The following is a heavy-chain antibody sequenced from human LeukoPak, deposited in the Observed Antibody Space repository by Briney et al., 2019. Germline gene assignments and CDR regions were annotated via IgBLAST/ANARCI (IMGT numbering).Heavy chain of an antibody. CDR2: ISWNSGSI. CDR3: AKDDREDLDYMDV. Sequence: GGSLRLSCAASGFTFDDYAMHWVRQAPGKGLEWVSGISWNSGSIGYADSVKGRFTISRDNAKNSLYLQMNSLRAEDMALYYCAKDDREDLDYMDVWGKGTTVTVSS. J-gene: IGHJ6*03. D-gene: IGHD2-15*01. V-gene: IGHV3-9*03. CDR1: GFTFDDYA.